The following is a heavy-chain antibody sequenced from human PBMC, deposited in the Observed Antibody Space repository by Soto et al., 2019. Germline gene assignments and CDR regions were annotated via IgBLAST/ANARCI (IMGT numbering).Heavy chain of an antibody. J-gene: IGHJ3*02. V-gene: IGHV3-15*01. CDR2: IRSKTSSETR. Sequence: EVQLVESGGSLVTPGGSFRLSCAASGFPFTKAWMTWVRQAPGKGLEWVGRIRSKTSSETREYAAPVKGRFTISRDDSKNMLYLEMNSLKIEDTGVYYCTTDGFTGIVGIWGQGTMVTVSS. CDR3: TTDGFTGIVGI. D-gene: IGHD3-22*01. CDR1: GFPFTKAW.